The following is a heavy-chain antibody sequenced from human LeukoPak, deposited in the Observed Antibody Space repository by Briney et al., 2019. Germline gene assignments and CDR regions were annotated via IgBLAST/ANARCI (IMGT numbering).Heavy chain of an antibody. D-gene: IGHD6-13*01. CDR2: ISGSGGST. CDR1: GFTFSSYA. CDR3: AKAGSSWAPDYYYYYGMDV. Sequence: GGSLRLSCAASGFTFSSYAMSWVRQAPGKGLEWVSAISGSGGSTYYADSVKGRFTISRDNSKNTLYLQVNSLRAEDTAVYYCAKAGSSWAPDYYYYYGMDVWGQGTTVTVSS. V-gene: IGHV3-23*01. J-gene: IGHJ6*02.